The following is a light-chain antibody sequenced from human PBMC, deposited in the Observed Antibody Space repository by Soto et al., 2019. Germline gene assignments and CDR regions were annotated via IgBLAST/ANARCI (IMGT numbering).Light chain of an antibody. Sequence: QSALTQPASVSGSPGQSITISCTGTSSDVGSYNLVSWYQQHPDKAPKLMVYEVGKRPSGVSIRFSGSKSGNTASLTISGLQAEDEADYYCCSHTGSSPVFGSGTKLTVL. CDR1: SSDVGSYNL. J-gene: IGLJ1*01. CDR2: EVG. CDR3: CSHTGSSPV. V-gene: IGLV2-23*02.